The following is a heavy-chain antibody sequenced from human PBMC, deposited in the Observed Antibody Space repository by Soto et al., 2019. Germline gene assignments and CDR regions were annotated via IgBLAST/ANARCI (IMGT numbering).Heavy chain of an antibody. CDR2: VKSKTDGGAT. CDR3: TTDRRSGYDPQFDF. D-gene: IGHD5-12*01. V-gene: IGHV3-15*01. Sequence: ESLKISCTASGFTFYNTWMSWVRQAPWKGLEWVGRVKSKTDGGATDYTAPVKGRFTISRDDSKNTLYLQMNSLQTDDTAVYYCTTDRRSGYDPQFDFWGQGTLVTVSS. J-gene: IGHJ4*02. CDR1: GFTFYNTW.